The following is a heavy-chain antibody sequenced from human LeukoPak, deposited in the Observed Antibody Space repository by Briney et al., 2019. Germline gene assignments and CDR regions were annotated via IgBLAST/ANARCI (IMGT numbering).Heavy chain of an antibody. Sequence: GRSLRLSCAASGFTFDDYTMHWVRQAPGKGLEWVSGITWNSGSIGYADSVRGRFTISRDNAKNSLYLEMNSLRAEDTALHYCAKEDHFASWGQGTLVTVSS. CDR2: ITWNSGSI. J-gene: IGHJ4*02. CDR3: AKEDHFAS. CDR1: GFTFDDYT. V-gene: IGHV3-9*01.